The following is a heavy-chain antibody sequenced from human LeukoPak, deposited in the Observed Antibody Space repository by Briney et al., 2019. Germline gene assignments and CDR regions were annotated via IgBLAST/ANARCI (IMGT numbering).Heavy chain of an antibody. D-gene: IGHD1-1*01. V-gene: IGHV5-51*01. CDR3: ARHTGTTVGDY. CDR1: SYY. CDR2: IYPGDSDT. Sequence: SYYWGWIRQPPGKGLEWIGSIYPGDSDTRYSPSFQGQVTISADKSISTAYLQWSSLKASDTAMYYCARHTGTTVGDYWGQGTLVTVSS. J-gene: IGHJ4*02.